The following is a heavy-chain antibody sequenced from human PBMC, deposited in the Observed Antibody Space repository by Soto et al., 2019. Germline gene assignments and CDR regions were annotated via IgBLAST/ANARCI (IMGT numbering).Heavy chain of an antibody. J-gene: IGHJ6*02. CDR2: IYPGDSDT. Sequence: GESLKISCKGSGYSFTSYWIGWVRQMPGKGLECVGIIYPGDSDTRYSPSFQGQVTISADKSISTAYLQRSSLTASDTAMYYCARLLIAAAGNEGGMDVWGQGTTVTVSS. D-gene: IGHD6-13*01. CDR3: ARLLIAAAGNEGGMDV. V-gene: IGHV5-51*01. CDR1: GYSFTSYW.